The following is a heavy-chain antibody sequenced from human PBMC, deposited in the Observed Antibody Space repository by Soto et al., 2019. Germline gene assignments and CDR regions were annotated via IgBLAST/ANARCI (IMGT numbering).Heavy chain of an antibody. D-gene: IGHD5-12*01. CDR2: IYYSGRT. J-gene: IGHJ2*01. CDR1: GGSISSYY. Sequence: QVQLQESGPGLVKPSETLSLTCTVSGGSISSYYWSWIRQPPGKGLEWIGYIYYSGRTNYNPSLKSRVTISVDTSKNQFALKLRSVTAADTAVYYCARVRWLYWYFDLWVRGTLVTASS. V-gene: IGHV4-59*01. CDR3: ARVRWLYWYFDL.